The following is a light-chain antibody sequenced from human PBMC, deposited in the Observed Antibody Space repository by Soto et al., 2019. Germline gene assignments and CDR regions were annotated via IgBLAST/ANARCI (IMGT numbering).Light chain of an antibody. CDR3: SAYTVSRTYV. V-gene: IGLV2-14*03. J-gene: IGLJ1*01. CDR1: SSDVGAYNF. Sequence: QSALTQPASVSGCPGQSITSSCTGTSSDVGAYNFVSWHQQHPGKAPKLMIYNVYDRPSGISYRFSGSKSGNTASLTISGLQGEDEADYYCSAYTVSRTYVFGTGTKVTV. CDR2: NVY.